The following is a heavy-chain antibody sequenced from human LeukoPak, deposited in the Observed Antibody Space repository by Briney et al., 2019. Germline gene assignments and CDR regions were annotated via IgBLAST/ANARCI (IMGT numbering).Heavy chain of an antibody. CDR1: GGSFSGYY. D-gene: IGHD6-6*01. Sequence: PSETLSLTCAVYGGSFSGYYWSWIRQPPGKGLEWIGEINHSGSTNYNPSLKSRVTISVDTSKNQSSLKLSSVTAADTAVYYCARERVAARPFDYWGQGTLVTVSS. CDR3: ARERVAARPFDY. CDR2: INHSGST. V-gene: IGHV4-34*01. J-gene: IGHJ4*02.